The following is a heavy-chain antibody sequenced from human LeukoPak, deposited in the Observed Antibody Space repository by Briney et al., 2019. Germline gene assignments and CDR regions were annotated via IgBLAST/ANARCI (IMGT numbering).Heavy chain of an antibody. CDR3: ARTRRGYCSSTSCPYYFDY. CDR1: GGSISSGGYY. D-gene: IGHD2-2*01. J-gene: IGHJ4*02. V-gene: IGHV4-31*03. CDR2: IYYSGST. Sequence: SETLSLTCTVSGGSISSGGYYWGWIRQHPGKGLEWIGYIYYSGSTYYNPSLKSRVTISVDTSKNQFSLKLSSVTAADTAVYYCARTRRGYCSSTSCPYYFDYWGQGTLVTVSS.